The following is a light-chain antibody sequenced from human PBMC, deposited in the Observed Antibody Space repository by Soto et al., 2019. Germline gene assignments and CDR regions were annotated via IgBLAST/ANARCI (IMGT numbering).Light chain of an antibody. CDR1: QGIGTY. CDR3: QKYNRAPLT. Sequence: PMTQSPSSLSASIGDRVTITCRASQGIGTYLAWYQQRPGKVPQLLISAASTLQSGVPSRFSGSGSGTDFTLTINILQPEDAATYYCQKYNRAPLTFGGGTKVEI. CDR2: AAS. V-gene: IGKV1-27*01. J-gene: IGKJ4*01.